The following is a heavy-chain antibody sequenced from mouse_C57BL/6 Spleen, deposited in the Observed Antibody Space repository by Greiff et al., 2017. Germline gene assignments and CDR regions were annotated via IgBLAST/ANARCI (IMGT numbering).Heavy chain of an antibody. CDR1: GYTFTSYG. CDR2: IYPRSGNT. J-gene: IGHJ4*01. Sequence: VQLQQSGAELARPGASVKLSCKASGYTFTSYGISWVKQRTGQGLEWIGEIYPRSGNTYYNEKFKGKATLAADKSTSTAYMELRSLTSEDAAVYFSASTTVVDYYAMDDWGKGTSVTGSS. V-gene: IGHV1-81*01. D-gene: IGHD1-1*01. CDR3: ASTTVVDYYAMDD.